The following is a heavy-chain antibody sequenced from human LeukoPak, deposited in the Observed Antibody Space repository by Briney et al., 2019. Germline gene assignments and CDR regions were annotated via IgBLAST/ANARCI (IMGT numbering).Heavy chain of an antibody. V-gene: IGHV1-69*13. Sequence: SVKVSCKASGGTFSSYAISWVRQAPGQGLEWMGGIIPIFGTANYAQKFQGRVTITADESTSTAYMELSSLRSEDTALYFCARGGGLQFQSDSMDVWGQGTTVTVSS. J-gene: IGHJ6*02. D-gene: IGHD4-11*01. CDR1: GGTFSSYA. CDR3: ARGGGLQFQSDSMDV. CDR2: IIPIFGTA.